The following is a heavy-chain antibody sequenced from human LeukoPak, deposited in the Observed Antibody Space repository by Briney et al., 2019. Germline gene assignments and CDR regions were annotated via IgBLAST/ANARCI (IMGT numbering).Heavy chain of an antibody. J-gene: IGHJ4*02. CDR3: AKPPPDSSSWLFDY. Sequence: GGSLRLSCAASGFTFSTDAMSWVRQAPGKGLEWVSTISGDGGTTYYADSVKGRFTISRDNSKNTLYLQMNSLRVEDTAVYYCAKPPPDSSSWLFDYWGQGTLVTVSS. CDR1: GFTFSTDA. D-gene: IGHD6-13*01. CDR2: ISGDGGTT. V-gene: IGHV3-23*01.